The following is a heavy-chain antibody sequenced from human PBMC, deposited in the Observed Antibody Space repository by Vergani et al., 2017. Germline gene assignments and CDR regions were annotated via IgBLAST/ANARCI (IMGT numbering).Heavy chain of an antibody. D-gene: IGHD2/OR15-2a*01. CDR3: AREERSNTSPFVGD. J-gene: IGHJ4*02. CDR1: GLTFSGSA. Sequence: EVQLVESGGGLVQPGGSLTLSCAASGLTFSGSAMHWVRQTSGKGLEWIGRIRDKTYNYATAYAVSVKGRFIISRDNSKNTVYLQMNSLKAEDRATYYCAREERSNTSPFVGDWGQGTLVTV. V-gene: IGHV3-73*02. CDR2: IRDKTYNYAT.